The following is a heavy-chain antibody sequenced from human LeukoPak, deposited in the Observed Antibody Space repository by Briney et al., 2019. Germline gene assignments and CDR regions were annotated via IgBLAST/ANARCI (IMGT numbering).Heavy chain of an antibody. CDR2: ISYDGSNK. CDR1: GFTFSSYA. D-gene: IGHD2-15*01. CDR3: AKGDIVVGGYDY. Sequence: GGSLRLSCAASGFTFSSYAMHWVRQAPGKGLEWVAVISYDGSNKYYADSVKGRFTISRDNSKNTLYLQMNSLRAEDTAVYYCAKGDIVVGGYDYWGQGTLVTVSS. J-gene: IGHJ4*02. V-gene: IGHV3-30*04.